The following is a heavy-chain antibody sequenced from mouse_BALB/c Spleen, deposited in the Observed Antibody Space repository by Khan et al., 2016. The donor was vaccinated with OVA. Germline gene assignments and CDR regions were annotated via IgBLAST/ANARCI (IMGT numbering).Heavy chain of an antibody. Sequence: EVELVESGGVLLEPGGSLKLSCAASGFTFSSFVMSWVRQTPEKRLEWVATISSAATYTYYPDRVKGRFTISRDNAKNTLYLQMNSLRSDDTAIYYGANGNYGWFAYWGQGTLVTVST. CDR1: GFTFSSFV. V-gene: IGHV5-9-1*01. D-gene: IGHD2-1*01. CDR3: ANGNYGWFAY. J-gene: IGHJ3*01. CDR2: ISSAATYT.